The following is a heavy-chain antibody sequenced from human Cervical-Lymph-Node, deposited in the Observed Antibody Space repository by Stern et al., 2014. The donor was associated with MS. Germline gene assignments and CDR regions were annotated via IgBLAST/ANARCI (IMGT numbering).Heavy chain of an antibody. V-gene: IGHV4-59*01. CDR1: RDSISSYY. CDR2: IYYNGLT. CDR3: AGLDYPSWGMDV. Sequence: VQLEESGPGLVKPSETLSLTCTVSRDSISSYYWSWIRQPPGKGLEWIGYIYYNGLTNYNPSLKSRVTISVDTSKNQVSLKLRSVTAADTAVYYCAGLDYPSWGMDVWGQGTTVTVSS. D-gene: IGHD4-11*01. J-gene: IGHJ6*02.